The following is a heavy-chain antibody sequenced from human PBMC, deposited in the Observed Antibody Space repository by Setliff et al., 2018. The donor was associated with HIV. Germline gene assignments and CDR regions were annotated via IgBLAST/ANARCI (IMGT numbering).Heavy chain of an antibody. D-gene: IGHD3-3*01. CDR2: ISGYNGNT. V-gene: IGHV1-18*01. Sequence: ASVKVSCKASGYSFTGYGISWVRQAPGQGLEWMGWISGYNGNTNYAQKFQGRLTMTTDTSTSTAYMELRGLRSDDTAVYYCARANVPYSNFWSFSYSLPYYFDYWGQGTLVTVSS. CDR1: GYSFTGYG. CDR3: ARANVPYSNFWSFSYSLPYYFDY. J-gene: IGHJ4*02.